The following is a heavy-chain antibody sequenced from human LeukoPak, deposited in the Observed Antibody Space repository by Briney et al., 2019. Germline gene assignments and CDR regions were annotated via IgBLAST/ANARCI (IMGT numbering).Heavy chain of an antibody. Sequence: SETLSLTCAVYGGSFSGYYWSWIRQPPGKGLEWIGEINHSGSTNYNPSLKSRVTISVDTSKNQFSLKLSSVTAAGTAVYYCAKHYMGSSYNHGLDCWGQGTLVTVSS. CDR2: INHSGST. CDR1: GGSFSGYY. V-gene: IGHV4-34*01. CDR3: AKHYMGSSYNHGLDC. D-gene: IGHD3-10*01. J-gene: IGHJ4*02.